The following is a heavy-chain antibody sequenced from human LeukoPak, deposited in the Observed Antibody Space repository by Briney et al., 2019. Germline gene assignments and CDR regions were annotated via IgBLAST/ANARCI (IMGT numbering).Heavy chain of an antibody. J-gene: IGHJ4*02. Sequence: ASVKGSFKASGYNFSSYGISWGRQAPGQGGGGEGWISAYNGNTNYAQKLQGRVTMTTDTSTSTAYMELRSLRSDDTAVYYCARGGVDSGSYFGYFDYWGQGTLVTVSS. CDR3: ARGGVDSGSYFGYFDY. D-gene: IGHD1-26*01. V-gene: IGHV1-18*01. CDR2: ISAYNGNT. CDR1: GYNFSSYG.